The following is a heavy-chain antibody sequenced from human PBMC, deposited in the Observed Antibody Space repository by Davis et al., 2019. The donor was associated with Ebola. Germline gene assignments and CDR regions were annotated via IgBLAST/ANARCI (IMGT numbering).Heavy chain of an antibody. CDR1: GFTFSSYS. Sequence: GESLKISCAASGFTFSSYSMNWVRQAPGQGLEWVSSISSSLGYKYYADSTKGRFTISRDNAKNSLYLQMNSLRAEDTAVYYCARGAPVGYCSTTSCPKFDSWGQGTLVTVSS. CDR2: ISSSLGYK. J-gene: IGHJ4*02. V-gene: IGHV3-21*01. CDR3: ARGAPVGYCSTTSCPKFDS. D-gene: IGHD2-2*01.